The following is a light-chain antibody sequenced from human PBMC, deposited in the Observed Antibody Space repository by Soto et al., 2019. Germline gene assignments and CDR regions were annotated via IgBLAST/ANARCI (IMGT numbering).Light chain of an antibody. CDR2: DAS. J-gene: IGKJ4*01. Sequence: DIQLTQSPSSLSASVGAIVTITCQASQDIAKYLKWYQQKPGNAPKLLIYDASELHAGVPSRVSGSGSGTDFTFTISSVKPEDFATYYCQQYYGLLSFGGGTMVEIK. CDR1: QDIAKY. CDR3: QQYYGLLS. V-gene: IGKV1-33*01.